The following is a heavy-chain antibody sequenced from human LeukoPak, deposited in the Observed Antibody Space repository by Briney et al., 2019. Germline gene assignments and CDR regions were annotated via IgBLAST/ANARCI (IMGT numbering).Heavy chain of an antibody. J-gene: IGHJ6*02. CDR2: IRSDGTST. CDR1: GFTFSNYW. D-gene: IGHD2-2*01. Sequence: QTGGSLRLSCAASGFTFSNYWMHWVRQGPGKGLVWVSRIRSDGTSTSYADSVKGRFTISRDNAKNTLYLQMSSLRAEDTAVYYCARNLGRFCSSASCFFYYYYGMDVWGQGTTVTVSS. V-gene: IGHV3-74*01. CDR3: ARNLGRFCSSASCFFYYYYGMDV.